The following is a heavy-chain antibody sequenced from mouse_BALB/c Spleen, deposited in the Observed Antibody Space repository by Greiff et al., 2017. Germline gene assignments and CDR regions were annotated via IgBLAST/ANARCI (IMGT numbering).Heavy chain of an antibody. D-gene: IGHD1-1*01. J-gene: IGHJ2*01. V-gene: IGHV5-12-2*01. Sequence: EVQGVESGGGLVQPGGSLKLSCAASGFTFSSYTMSWVRQTPEKRLEWVAYISNGGGSTYYPDTVKGRFTISRDNAKNTLYLQMSSLKSEDTAMYYCARRYYGSSSWYFDYWGQGTTLTVSS. CDR2: ISNGGGST. CDR3: ARRYYGSSSWYFDY. CDR1: GFTFSSYT.